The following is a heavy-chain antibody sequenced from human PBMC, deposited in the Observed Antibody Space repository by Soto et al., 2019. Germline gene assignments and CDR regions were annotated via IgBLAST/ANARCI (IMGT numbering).Heavy chain of an antibody. CDR2: ISAYNGNT. Sequence: ASVKVSCKASGYTFNFYGITWVRQAPGQGLEWMGWISAYNGNTNYPQKLQGRVTMTADTSTTTAYMELRSLRSDDTAVYYCVRDRSSSFPYYFGMDVWGQGTTVTVSS. V-gene: IGHV1-18*01. D-gene: IGHD6-6*01. CDR1: GYTFNFYG. CDR3: VRDRSSSFPYYFGMDV. J-gene: IGHJ6*02.